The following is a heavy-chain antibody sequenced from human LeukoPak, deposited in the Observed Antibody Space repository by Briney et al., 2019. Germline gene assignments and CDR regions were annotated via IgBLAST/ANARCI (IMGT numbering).Heavy chain of an antibody. D-gene: IGHD3-22*01. CDR3: ARGGFYDSSGYYYALDY. CDR1: GGSISSYY. CDR2: IYTSGST. V-gene: IGHV4-4*07. Sequence: SETLSLTCTVSGGSISSYYWSWIRQLAGKGLEWIGRIYTSGSTNYNPSLKSRVTMSVDTSKNQFSLKLSSVTAADTAVYYCARGGFYDSSGYYYALDYWGQGTLVTVSS. J-gene: IGHJ4*02.